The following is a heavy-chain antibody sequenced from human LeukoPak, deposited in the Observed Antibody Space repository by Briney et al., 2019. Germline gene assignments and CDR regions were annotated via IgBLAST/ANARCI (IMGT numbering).Heavy chain of an antibody. CDR3: ARDNGWSADF. D-gene: IGHD2-15*01. CDR2: IKQDGSAK. V-gene: IGHV3-7*03. J-gene: IGHJ4*02. Sequence: GGSLRLSCAASGFSLSSYSMNWVRQAPGKGLEWVANIKQDGSAKPYVDSVKGRFTISRDNAKNSLFLQMNSLRAEDTAVYYCARDNGWSADFWGQGTLVTVSS. CDR1: GFSLSSYS.